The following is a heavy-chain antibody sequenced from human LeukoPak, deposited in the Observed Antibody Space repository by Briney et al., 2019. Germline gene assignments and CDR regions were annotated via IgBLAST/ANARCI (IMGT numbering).Heavy chain of an antibody. J-gene: IGHJ4*02. CDR1: GFTFSRDW. D-gene: IGHD2-2*01. Sequence: PGGSLRLSCAASGFTFSRDWMNWVRLAPGKGLEWVANINQGGSTKYYVDSVKGRFTISRDNAKNSVFLQMDSLGAEDTAVYYCARGGHCSSTSCYAGGQIDYWGQGTLVTVSS. V-gene: IGHV3-7*03. CDR3: ARGGHCSSTSCYAGGQIDY. CDR2: INQGGSTK.